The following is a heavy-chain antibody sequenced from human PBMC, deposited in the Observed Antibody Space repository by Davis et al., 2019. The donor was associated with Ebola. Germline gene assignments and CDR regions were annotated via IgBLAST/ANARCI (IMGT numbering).Heavy chain of an antibody. CDR3: TTPGGQDSGYDVFDI. D-gene: IGHD5-12*01. Sequence: AASVKVSCKASGYTFPNYYMHWVRQAPGQGLERMGLINPNDGRTIYAQKFQGRVTVTRDTSTTTVYMDLSSLRSEDTALYYCTTPGGQDSGYDVFDIWGQGTMVTVSS. J-gene: IGHJ3*02. CDR2: INPNDGRT. CDR1: GYTFPNYY. V-gene: IGHV1-46*03.